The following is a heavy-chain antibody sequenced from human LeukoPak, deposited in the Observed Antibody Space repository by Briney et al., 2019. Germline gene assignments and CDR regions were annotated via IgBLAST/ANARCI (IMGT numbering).Heavy chain of an antibody. Sequence: GGSLRLSCAASGFTFSSYAMHWVRQAPGKGLEWVAVISYDGSNKYYADSVKGRFTISRDNSKNTLYLQMNSLRAEDTAVYYCARDSAHYYYGMDAWGQGTTVTVSS. V-gene: IGHV3-30-3*01. CDR2: ISYDGSNK. J-gene: IGHJ6*02. CDR1: GFTFSSYA. CDR3: ARDSAHYYYGMDA.